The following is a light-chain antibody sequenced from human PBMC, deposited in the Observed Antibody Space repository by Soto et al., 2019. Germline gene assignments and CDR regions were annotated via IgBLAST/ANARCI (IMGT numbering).Light chain of an antibody. J-gene: IGKJ1*01. CDR2: GAS. CDR1: QSVSSAH. CDR3: QQYGSSRT. V-gene: IGKV3-20*01. Sequence: EIVLTQSPGTLSLSPGERATLSCRASQSVSSAHLAWYQQKPGQAPRLLIHGASSRATGIPDRFSGSGSGTDFTLTISRLEAEDFAVYYCQQYGSSRTFGQGTKVEIK.